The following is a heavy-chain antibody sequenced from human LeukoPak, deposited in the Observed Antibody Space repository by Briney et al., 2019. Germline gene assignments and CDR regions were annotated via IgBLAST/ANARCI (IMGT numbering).Heavy chain of an antibody. J-gene: IGHJ3*02. Sequence: GGSLRLSCAASGITFSSYSMNWVRQAPGKGLEWVSVISVSGSSTYYADSVKGRFTISRDSSKSTLYLQMNSLRAEDTAIYYCAKNHDSNGYHTDDAFDIWGQGTMVTVSS. CDR3: AKNHDSNGYHTDDAFDI. V-gene: IGHV3-23*01. D-gene: IGHD3-22*01. CDR2: ISVSGSST. CDR1: GITFSSYS.